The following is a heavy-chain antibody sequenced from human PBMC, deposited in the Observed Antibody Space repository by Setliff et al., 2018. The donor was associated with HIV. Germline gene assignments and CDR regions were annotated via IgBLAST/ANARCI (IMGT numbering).Heavy chain of an antibody. J-gene: IGHJ6*03. V-gene: IGHV1-69*05. CDR2: IIPIFGTA. D-gene: IGHD3-10*01. Sequence: EASVKVSCKASGGTFSSYAISWVRQAPGQGLEWMGGIIPIFGTANYAQKFQGRVTITTDESTSTAYMELSSLRSEDTAVYYCARDNYPSGSLERYYYYYMDVWGKGTTVTVSS. CDR3: ARDNYPSGSLERYYYYYMDV. CDR1: GGTFSSYA.